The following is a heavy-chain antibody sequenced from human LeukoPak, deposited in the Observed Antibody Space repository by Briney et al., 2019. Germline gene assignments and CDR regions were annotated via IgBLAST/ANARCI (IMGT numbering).Heavy chain of an antibody. V-gene: IGHV3-30-3*01. D-gene: IGHD1-14*01. CDR2: ISYDGSNK. J-gene: IGHJ4*02. Sequence: QPGGSLRLSCAASGFTFSSYAMHWVRQAPGKGLEWVAVISYDGSNKYYADSVKGRFTISRDNSKNTLYLQMNSLRAEDTAVYYCASAGRPILYYFDYWGQGTLVTVSS. CDR3: ASAGRPILYYFDY. CDR1: GFTFSSYA.